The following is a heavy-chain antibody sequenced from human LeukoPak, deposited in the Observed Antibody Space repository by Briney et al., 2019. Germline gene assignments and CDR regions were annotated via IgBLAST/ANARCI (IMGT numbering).Heavy chain of an antibody. CDR2: ISYDGRNI. J-gene: IGHJ4*02. CDR3: AKGPLRGTAAAIDY. V-gene: IGHV3-30*16. Sequence: GSLRIFCGASGFVLNSYAIHLGRPAPGKGLEWVAGISYDGRNIHYPDSVKGRFTISRDISTDTLWLQMDSLRTEDTAVYYCAKGPLRGTAAAIDYWGQGTLVTVSS. D-gene: IGHD2-2*01. CDR1: GFVLNSYA.